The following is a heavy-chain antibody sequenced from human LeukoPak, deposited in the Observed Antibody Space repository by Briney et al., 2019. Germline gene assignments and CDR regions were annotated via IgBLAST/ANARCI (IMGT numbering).Heavy chain of an antibody. CDR2: IYYSGST. CDR1: GGSISSYY. D-gene: IGHD2-2*01. Sequence: SETLSLTCTVSGGSISSYYWSWIRQPPGKGLEWIGYIYYSGSTNYNPSLKSRVTISVDTSKNQFSLKLSSVTAADTAVYYCARGEGYCSSTCCHGGYYGMDVWGQGPTVTVSS. V-gene: IGHV4-59*08. CDR3: ARGEGYCSSTCCHGGYYGMDV. J-gene: IGHJ6*02.